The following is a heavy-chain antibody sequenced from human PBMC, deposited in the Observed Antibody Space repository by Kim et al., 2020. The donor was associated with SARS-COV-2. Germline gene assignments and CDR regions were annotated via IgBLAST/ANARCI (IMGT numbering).Heavy chain of an antibody. CDR3: AKTKAPRGSIDY. J-gene: IGHJ4*02. D-gene: IGHD3-10*01. V-gene: IGHV3-23*01. CDR2: T. Sequence: TYSAEPVKGRFTISRDNSKNTLFLQMNSLRAEDTAVYYCAKTKAPRGSIDYWGQGTLVTVSS.